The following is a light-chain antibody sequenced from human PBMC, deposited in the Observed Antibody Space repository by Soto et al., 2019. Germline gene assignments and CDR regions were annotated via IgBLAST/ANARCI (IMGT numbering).Light chain of an antibody. CDR2: QDS. CDR1: KLGHTY. CDR3: QAWASGSVV. V-gene: IGLV3-1*01. J-gene: IGLJ2*01. Sequence: SYELTQSPSVSVSPGQTAILTCSGDKLGHTYASWYQQRPGQSPVLIIYQDSKRPSGIPERFSGSNSGTVATLTISGTQAVDEADYYCQAWASGSVVFGGGTKLTVL.